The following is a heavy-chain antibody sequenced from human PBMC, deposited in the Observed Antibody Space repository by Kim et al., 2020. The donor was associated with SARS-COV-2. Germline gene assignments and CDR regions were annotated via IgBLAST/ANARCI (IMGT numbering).Heavy chain of an antibody. CDR1: GFTFSSYS. J-gene: IGHJ3*02. V-gene: IGHV3-48*02. CDR3: ARGAVVPAADAFDI. Sequence: GGSLRLSCAASGFTFSSYSMNWVRQAPGKGLEWVSYISSSTIYYADSVKGRFTISRDNAKNSLYLQMNSLRDEDTAVYYCARGAVVPAADAFDIWGQGT. D-gene: IGHD2-2*01. CDR2: ISSSTI.